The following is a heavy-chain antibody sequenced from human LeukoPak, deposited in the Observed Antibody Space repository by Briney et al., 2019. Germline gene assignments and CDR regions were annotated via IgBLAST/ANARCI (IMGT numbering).Heavy chain of an antibody. D-gene: IGHD2-15*01. CDR2: ISTQSGTI. CDR1: GFTFSNYN. CDR3: ALHPLGYCSGGSCND. Sequence: GGSLRLSCAASGFTFSNYNMNWVRQAPGKGLEWVSYISTQSGTIYYADSVKGRFTISRDNAKNSLNLQMNSLRAEDTAVYYCALHPLGYCSGGSCNDWGQGTLVTVSS. J-gene: IGHJ4*02. V-gene: IGHV3-48*01.